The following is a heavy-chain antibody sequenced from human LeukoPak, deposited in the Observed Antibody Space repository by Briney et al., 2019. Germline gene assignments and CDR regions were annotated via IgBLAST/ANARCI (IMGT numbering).Heavy chain of an antibody. CDR2: ISVFNGNT. V-gene: IGHV1-18*01. CDR1: GYTFTSFG. J-gene: IGHJ6*02. Sequence: GASVKVSCKASGYTFTSFGISWVRQAPGQGLEWMGWISVFNGNTNYAQKLQGRVTMTTDTSTSTAYMELRSLRSDDTAVYYCARDVYCSGGSCYDYYYGMDVWGQGTTVTVSS. CDR3: ARDVYCSGGSCYDYYYGMDV. D-gene: IGHD2-15*01.